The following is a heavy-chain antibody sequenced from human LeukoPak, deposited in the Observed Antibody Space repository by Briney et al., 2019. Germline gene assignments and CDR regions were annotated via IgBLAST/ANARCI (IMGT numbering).Heavy chain of an antibody. CDR1: GGTNSSSSYY. V-gene: IGHV4-39*01. CDR3: ARLATNYYDSSRFHSGGAFDI. CDR2: IYYSGST. D-gene: IGHD3-22*01. J-gene: IGHJ3*02. Sequence: RPSETLSLTCTVSGGTNSSSSYYWGWIRQPPGKGLEWIGSIYYSGSTYYNPSLKSRVTISVDTSKNQFSLKLSSVTAADTAVYYCARLATNYYDSSRFHSGGAFDIWGQGTMVTVSS.